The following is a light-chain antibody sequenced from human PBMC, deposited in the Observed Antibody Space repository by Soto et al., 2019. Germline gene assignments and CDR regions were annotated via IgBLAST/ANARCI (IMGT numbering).Light chain of an antibody. CDR2: DVS. CDR1: SSDVGRYDY. Sequence: QSALTQPRSVSGSPGQSVTISCTGTSSDVGRYDYVSWYQSHPDKAPRLVIYDVSKRPSGVPDRFSGSKSGNTASLTISWLQADHEAEYYCSSYAGGNTCVFGGGTKVTVL. J-gene: IGLJ2*01. V-gene: IGLV2-11*01. CDR3: SSYAGGNTCV.